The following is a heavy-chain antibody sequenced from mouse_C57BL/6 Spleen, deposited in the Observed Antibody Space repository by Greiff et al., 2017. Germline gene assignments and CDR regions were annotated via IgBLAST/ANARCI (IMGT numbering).Heavy chain of an antibody. CDR1: GYTFTSYW. D-gene: IGHD1-1*01. V-gene: IGHV1-55*01. J-gene: IGHJ2*01. CDR2: IYPGSGST. CDR3: ALITTVVASSFDY. Sequence: VQLQQPGAELVKPGASVKMSCKASGYTFTSYWITWVKQRPGQGLEWIGDIYPGSGSTNYNEKFKSKATLTVDTSSSTAYMQLSSRTSEDSAVYYCALITTVVASSFDYWGQGTTLTVSS.